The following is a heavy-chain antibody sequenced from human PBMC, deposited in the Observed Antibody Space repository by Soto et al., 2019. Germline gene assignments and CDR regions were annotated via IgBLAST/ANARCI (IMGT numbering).Heavy chain of an antibody. D-gene: IGHD6-19*01. Sequence: KPSETLSLTCTVSGGSMSSYYWSWIRQPPGKGLEWIGYIYYSGSTNYNPSLKSRVTISVDTSKNQFSLKLRSVTAADTAVYYCARAPSQWLIDYWGQGTLVTVSS. CDR1: GGSMSSYY. J-gene: IGHJ4*02. CDR3: ARAPSQWLIDY. CDR2: IYYSGST. V-gene: IGHV4-59*01.